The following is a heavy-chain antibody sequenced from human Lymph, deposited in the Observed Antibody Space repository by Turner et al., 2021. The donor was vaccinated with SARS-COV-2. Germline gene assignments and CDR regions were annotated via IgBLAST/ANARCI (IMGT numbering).Heavy chain of an antibody. V-gene: IGHV4-34*01. CDR1: DWSFGDYY. D-gene: IGHD6-19*01. CDR2: INHRGST. Sequence: QVQLQQWCAGLLKPSETLSHTCAADDWSFGDYYWSWIRQPPGKGLEWMGEINHRGSTNYNPSLKSRVTISVDTSKNQFSLKLNSVTAADTAVYYCARVVIAVAGTYPIQVYYYYGMDVWGQGTTVTVSS. J-gene: IGHJ6*02. CDR3: ARVVIAVAGTYPIQVYYYYGMDV.